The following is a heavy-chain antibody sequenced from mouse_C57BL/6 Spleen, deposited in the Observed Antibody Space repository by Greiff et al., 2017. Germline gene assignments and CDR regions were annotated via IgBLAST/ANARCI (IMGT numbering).Heavy chain of an antibody. CDR3: ARDYDGYDYAMDY. V-gene: IGHV1-54*01. Sequence: QVQLQQSGAELVRPGTSVKVSCKASGYAFTNYLITWVKQRPGQGLEWIGVINPGSGGTNYNEKFKGKATLTADKSSSTAYMQLSSLTSADSAVYFYARDYDGYDYAMDYWGQGTSVTVSS. CDR1: GYAFTNYL. J-gene: IGHJ4*01. CDR2: INPGSGGT. D-gene: IGHD2-3*01.